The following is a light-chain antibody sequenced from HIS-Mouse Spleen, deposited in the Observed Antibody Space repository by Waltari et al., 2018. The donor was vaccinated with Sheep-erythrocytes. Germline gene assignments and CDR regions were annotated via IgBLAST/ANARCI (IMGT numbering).Light chain of an antibody. J-gene: IGKJ1*01. CDR3: QQYKNWPRT. CDR2: GAS. V-gene: IGKV3-15*01. Sequence: EIVMTQSPATLSVSPGERATLSCRASQSVSSNLAWYQQKPGQAPRLLIYGASTRATGIPARFSGSGSVTEFTLTISSMQSEDFAVYYCQQYKNWPRTFCQGTKVEIQ. CDR1: QSVSSN.